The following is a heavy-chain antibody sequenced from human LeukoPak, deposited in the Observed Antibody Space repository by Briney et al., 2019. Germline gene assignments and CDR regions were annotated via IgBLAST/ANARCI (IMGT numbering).Heavy chain of an antibody. CDR2: INPNRGGT. Sequence: ASVKVSCKASGYTFTDYYIHWVRRAPGQGLEWMGWINPNRGGTNYAQKFQVRVTMTKDTSIRAAYMELSRLRSDDTAVYYCARANCGGDCPFNYWGQGTQVTVSS. CDR1: GYTFTDYY. CDR3: ARANCGGDCPFNY. J-gene: IGHJ4*02. D-gene: IGHD2-21*02. V-gene: IGHV1-2*02.